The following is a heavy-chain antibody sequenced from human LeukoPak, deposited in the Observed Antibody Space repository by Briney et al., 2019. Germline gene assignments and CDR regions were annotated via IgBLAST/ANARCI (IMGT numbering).Heavy chain of an antibody. D-gene: IGHD3-9*01. Sequence: ASVKVSCKASGYTFTSYAMNWVRQAPGQGLEWMGWINTNTGNPTYAQGFTGRFVFSLDTSVSTAYLQIRSLKAEDTAVYYCARVFAIESFDWLLFPPDAFDIWGQGTMVTVSS. V-gene: IGHV7-4-1*01. CDR2: INTNTGNP. CDR1: GYTFTSYA. J-gene: IGHJ3*02. CDR3: ARVFAIESFDWLLFPPDAFDI.